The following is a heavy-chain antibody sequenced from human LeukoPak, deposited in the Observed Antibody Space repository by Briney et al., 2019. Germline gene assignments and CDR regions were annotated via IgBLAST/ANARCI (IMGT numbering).Heavy chain of an antibody. V-gene: IGHV3-30*18. D-gene: IGHD4-17*01. CDR1: GFTFSSYG. CDR2: ISYDGSNK. J-gene: IGHJ4*02. Sequence: PGGSLRLSCAASGFTFSSYGMHWVRQAPGKGLEWVAVISYDGSNKYYADSVKGRFTISRDNSKNTLYLQMNSLRAEDTAVYYCANLPTVTTYYFDHWGQGTLVTVSS. CDR3: ANLPTVTTYYFDH.